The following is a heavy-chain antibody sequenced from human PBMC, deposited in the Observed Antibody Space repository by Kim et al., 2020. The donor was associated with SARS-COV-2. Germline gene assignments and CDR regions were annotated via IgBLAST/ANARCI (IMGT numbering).Heavy chain of an antibody. J-gene: IGHJ3*02. V-gene: IGHV3-23*01. CDR3: AKDGYCSSTSCQEGAFDI. D-gene: IGHD2-2*03. Sequence: GRFTISRDNSKNTLYLQMNSLRAEDTAVYYCAKDGYCSSTSCQEGAFDIWGQGTMVTVSS.